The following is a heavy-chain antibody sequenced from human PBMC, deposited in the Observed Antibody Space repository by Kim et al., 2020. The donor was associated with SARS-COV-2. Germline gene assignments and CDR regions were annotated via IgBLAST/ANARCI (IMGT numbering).Heavy chain of an antibody. CDR2: IYSGGST. D-gene: IGHD6-13*01. Sequence: GGSLRLSCAASGFTVSSNYMSWVRQAPGKGLEWVSVIYSGGSTYYADPVKARLTITRDNSKNTLYIQMNSLRAEDTAVYYCAGASIAAGYYFDYWGQGTLVTVSS. V-gene: IGHV3-53*01. CDR3: AGASIAAGYYFDY. CDR1: GFTVSSNY. J-gene: IGHJ4*02.